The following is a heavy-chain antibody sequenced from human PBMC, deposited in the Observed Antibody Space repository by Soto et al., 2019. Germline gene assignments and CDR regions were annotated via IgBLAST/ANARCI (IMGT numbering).Heavy chain of an antibody. CDR2: INPSGGST. D-gene: IGHD2-15*01. V-gene: IGHV1-46*01. J-gene: IGHJ5*02. CDR3: ARDGGEPGYCSVGSCYVPAEPIGKNWFDP. Sequence: ASVKVSCKASGYTFTSYYMHWVRQAPGQGLEWMGIINPSGGSTSYAQKFQGRVTMTRDTSTSTVYMELSSLRSEDTAVYYCARDGGEPGYCSVGSCYVPAEPIGKNWFDPWGQGTLVTVSS. CDR1: GYTFTSYY.